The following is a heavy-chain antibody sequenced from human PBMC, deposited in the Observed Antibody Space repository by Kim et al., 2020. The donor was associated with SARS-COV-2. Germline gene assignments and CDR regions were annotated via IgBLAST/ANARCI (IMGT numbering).Heavy chain of an antibody. CDR1: GFTFSNAW. J-gene: IGHJ6*02. D-gene: IGHD3-10*01. CDR3: TAEYYYGSGTTGWGYYCCMDV. CDR2: IKSKADGGTK. Sequence: GGSLRLSCAASGFTFSNAWMSWVRQAPGKGLEWVGRIKSKADGGTKDYAAPVKGRFTISRDDSKNTLYLQMNSLKTEDTAVYYCTAEYYYGSGTTGWGYYCCMDVWGQGTTVTVSS. V-gene: IGHV3-15*01.